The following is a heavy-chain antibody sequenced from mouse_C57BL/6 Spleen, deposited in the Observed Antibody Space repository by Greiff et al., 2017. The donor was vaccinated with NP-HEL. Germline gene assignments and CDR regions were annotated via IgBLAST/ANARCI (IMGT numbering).Heavy chain of an antibody. CDR2: ISSGSSTI. V-gene: IGHV5-17*01. J-gene: IGHJ2*01. CDR3: ARTYYYGSSHFDY. CDR1: GFTFSDYG. Sequence: EVQRVESGGGLVKPGGSLKLSCAASGFTFSDYGMHWVRQAPEKGLEWVAYISSGSSTIYYADTVKGRFTISRDNAKNTLFLQMTSLRSEDTAMYYCARTYYYGSSHFDYWGQGTTLTVSS. D-gene: IGHD1-1*01.